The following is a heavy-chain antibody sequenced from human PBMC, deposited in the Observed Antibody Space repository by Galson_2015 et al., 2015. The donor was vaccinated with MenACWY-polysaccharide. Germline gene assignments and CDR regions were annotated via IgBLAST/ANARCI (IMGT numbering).Heavy chain of an antibody. J-gene: IGHJ5*02. CDR1: GFTFSSYV. CDR2: ITDSGSST. V-gene: IGHV3-23*01. D-gene: IGHD1-26*01. CDR3: AKGGREVDNWLDP. Sequence: SLRLSCAVSGFTFSSYVMSWVRQAPGRGLVWVSSITDSGSSTYYVDSVKGRFTISRDNSKNTLFLQMNSLRADDTAVYYCAKGGREVDNWLDPWGQGALVTVSS.